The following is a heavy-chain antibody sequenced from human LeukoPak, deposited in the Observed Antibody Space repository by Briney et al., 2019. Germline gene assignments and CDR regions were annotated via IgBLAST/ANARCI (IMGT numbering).Heavy chain of an antibody. Sequence: GGSLRLSCAASGFTFSSYSMNWVRQAPGKGLEWVSSISSSSSYIYYADSVKGRLTISRDNAKNSLYLQMNSLRAEDTAVYYCARAAVAGSIIYWGQGTLVTVSS. V-gene: IGHV3-21*01. CDR1: GFTFSSYS. CDR2: ISSSSSYI. J-gene: IGHJ4*02. CDR3: ARAAVAGSIIY. D-gene: IGHD6-19*01.